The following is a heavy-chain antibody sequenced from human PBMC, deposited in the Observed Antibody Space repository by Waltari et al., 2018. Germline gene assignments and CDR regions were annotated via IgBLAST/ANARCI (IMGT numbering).Heavy chain of an antibody. D-gene: IGHD3-10*01. Sequence: EVQLVESGGGLVQPGGSLRLSCAASGFTFSSYSMNWVHQAPGKGLEWVSYISSSSTIYYADSVKGRFTISRDNAKNSLYLQMNSLRAEDTAVYYCARDVRKAPFDYWGQGTLVTVSS. CDR3: ARDVRKAPFDY. CDR2: ISSSSTI. CDR1: GFTFSSYS. V-gene: IGHV3-48*04. J-gene: IGHJ4*02.